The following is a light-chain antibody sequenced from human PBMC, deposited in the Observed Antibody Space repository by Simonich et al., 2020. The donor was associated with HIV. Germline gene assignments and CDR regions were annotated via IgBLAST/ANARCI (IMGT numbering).Light chain of an antibody. V-gene: IGKV1-5*03. CDR2: KAS. J-gene: IGKJ2*01. CDR3: QQYNSYPFT. Sequence: DIQMTQSPSTLSASVGDRVTITCRASQSSSSWLAWYQQKPGKAPKLLIYKASSLERGVPSRFSGSGSGTQFTLTISSLQPDDFATYYCQQYNSYPFTFGQGTKLEIK. CDR1: QSSSSW.